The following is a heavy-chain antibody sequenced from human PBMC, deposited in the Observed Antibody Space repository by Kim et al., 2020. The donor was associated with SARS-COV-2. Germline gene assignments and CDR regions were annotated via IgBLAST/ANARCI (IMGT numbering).Heavy chain of an antibody. V-gene: IGHV1-3*01. Sequence: QTFQGRVPITRDTSASTAYMELSSLRSEDTAVYYCARESTMIVVYYGMDVWGQGTTVTVSS. D-gene: IGHD3-22*01. J-gene: IGHJ6*02. CDR3: ARESTMIVVYYGMDV.